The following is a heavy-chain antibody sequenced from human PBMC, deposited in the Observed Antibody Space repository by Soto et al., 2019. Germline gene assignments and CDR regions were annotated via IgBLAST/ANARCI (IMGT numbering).Heavy chain of an antibody. CDR1: GGSIGRGGYY. CDR2: IYYSGST. D-gene: IGHD2-2*01. V-gene: IGHV4-31*03. CDR3: AGGIVVVPAAQYYMDV. Sequence: SETLSLTCTVSGGSIGRGGYYWSWIRQHPGKGLEWIGYIYYSGSTYYNPSLKSRVTISVDTSKNQFSLKLSSVTAADTAVYYCAGGIVVVPAAQYYMDVWGKGTTVTVSS. J-gene: IGHJ6*03.